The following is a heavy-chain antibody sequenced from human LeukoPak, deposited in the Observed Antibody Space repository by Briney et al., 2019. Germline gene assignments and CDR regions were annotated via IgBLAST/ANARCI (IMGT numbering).Heavy chain of an antibody. D-gene: IGHD6-6*01. Sequence: GGSLRLSCAASGFTFSSYGMHWVRQAPGKGLEWVAVIWYDGSNIYYAGTVKGRFTISRDNSKNTLYLQMNSLRAEDTAVYYCAKEAQLGSSSSGRPGDFDPWGQGTLVTVSS. CDR3: AKEAQLGSSSSGRPGDFDP. V-gene: IGHV3-33*06. J-gene: IGHJ5*02. CDR2: IWYDGSNI. CDR1: GFTFSSYG.